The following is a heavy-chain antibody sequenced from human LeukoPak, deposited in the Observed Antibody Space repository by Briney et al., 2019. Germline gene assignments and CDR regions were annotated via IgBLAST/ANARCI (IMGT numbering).Heavy chain of an antibody. CDR2: ISSSGSTI. CDR1: GFTFSDYY. J-gene: IGHJ4*02. V-gene: IGHV3-11*04. D-gene: IGHD6-6*01. CDR3: ARSILSIAAPFDY. Sequence: GGSLRLSCAASGFTFSDYYMSWIRQAPGKGLEWVSYISSSGSTIYYADSVKGRFTISRDNAKNSLYLQMNSLRAEDTAVFYCARSILSIAAPFDYWGQGTLVTVSS.